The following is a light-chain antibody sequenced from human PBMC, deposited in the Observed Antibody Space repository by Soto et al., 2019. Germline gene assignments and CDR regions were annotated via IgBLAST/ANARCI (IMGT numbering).Light chain of an antibody. CDR3: CSYARSVV. CDR2: EGG. V-gene: IGLV2-23*01. Sequence: QSALTQPASVSGSPGQSITISCTGTSSDVGSYNLVSWYQQHPGKAPKLMIYEGGKRPSGVSNRFSGSKSGNTASLTISGLQAEDEADYYCCSYARSVVFGGGTKLTVL. J-gene: IGLJ2*01. CDR1: SSDVGSYNL.